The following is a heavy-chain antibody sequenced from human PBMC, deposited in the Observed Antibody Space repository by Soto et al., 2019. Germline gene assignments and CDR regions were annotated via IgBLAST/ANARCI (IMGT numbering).Heavy chain of an antibody. V-gene: IGHV1-69*02. CDR3: AVRITMVRGVIHNWFDP. D-gene: IGHD3-10*01. CDR2: IIPILGIA. Sequence: SVKVSCKASGGTFSSYTISWVRQAPGQGLEWMGRIIPILGIANYAQKFQGRVTITADKSTSTAYMELSSLRSEDTAVYYCAVRITMVRGVIHNWFDPWGQGTLVTVSS. J-gene: IGHJ5*02. CDR1: GGTFSSYT.